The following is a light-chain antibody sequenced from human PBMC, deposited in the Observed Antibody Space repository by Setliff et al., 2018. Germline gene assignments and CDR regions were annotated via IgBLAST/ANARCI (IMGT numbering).Light chain of an antibody. CDR3: SSYISSSTFV. Sequence: QSVLTQPRSVSGSPGQSVTISCTGTSSDVGGYNYVSWYQQHPGKAPKLMICDVSKRPSGVSNRFSGSKSGNTASLTISGLQAEDEADYYCSSYISSSTFVFGTGTKVTVL. J-gene: IGLJ1*01. CDR2: DVS. V-gene: IGLV2-11*01. CDR1: SSDVGGYNY.